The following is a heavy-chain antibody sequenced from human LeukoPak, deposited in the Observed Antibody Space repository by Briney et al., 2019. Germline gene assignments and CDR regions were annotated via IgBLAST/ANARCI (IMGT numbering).Heavy chain of an antibody. CDR1: GFTFSSYA. D-gene: IGHD5-18*01. Sequence: GGSLRLSCAASGFTFSSYAMDWVRQAPGKGLEWVAVISYDGSNKYYADSVKGRFTISRDNSKNTLYLQMNSLRAEDTAVYYCARAGWIQLWNDYWGQGTLVTVSS. J-gene: IGHJ4*02. V-gene: IGHV3-30-3*01. CDR2: ISYDGSNK. CDR3: ARAGWIQLWNDY.